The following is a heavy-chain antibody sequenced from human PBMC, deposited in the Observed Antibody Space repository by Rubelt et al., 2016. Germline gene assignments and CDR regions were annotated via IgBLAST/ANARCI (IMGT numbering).Heavy chain of an antibody. CDR2: SGSGGST. V-gene: IGHV3-23*01. Sequence: SGSGGSTYYADSVKGRFTISRDNSKNTLYLQMNSLRAEDTAVYYCALLGSSSVFDYWGQGTLVTVSS. J-gene: IGHJ4*02. CDR3: ALLGSSSVFDY. D-gene: IGHD6-6*01.